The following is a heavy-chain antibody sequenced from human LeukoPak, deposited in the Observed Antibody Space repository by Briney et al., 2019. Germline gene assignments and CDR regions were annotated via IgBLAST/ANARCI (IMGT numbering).Heavy chain of an antibody. CDR3: VRHCCSTPSKRTFDI. V-gene: IGHV4-39*01. D-gene: IGHD2-2*01. Sequence: SEALSLTCTVSGGSIWTSDYYWGCIRQFPGKGLEWIGTISDGGSTYYNPSLESRVIISVDTSKNQFSLKLSSVTAADTAVYYCVRHCCSTPSKRTFDIWGQGTLVTVSS. CDR2: ISDGGST. J-gene: IGHJ3*02. CDR1: GGSIWTSDYY.